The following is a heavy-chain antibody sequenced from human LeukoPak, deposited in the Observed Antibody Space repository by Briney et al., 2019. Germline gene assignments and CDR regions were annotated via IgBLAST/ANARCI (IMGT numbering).Heavy chain of an antibody. J-gene: IGHJ5*02. CDR2: INPNSGGT. Sequence: ASVKVSCKASGYTFTGYYMHWVRQAPGQGLEWMGWINPNSGGTNYAQKFQGRVTTTRDTSISTAYMELSRLRSDDTAVYYCARDPGRYCSSTSCHNWFDPWGQGTLVTVSS. CDR3: ARDPGRYCSSTSCHNWFDP. V-gene: IGHV1-2*02. CDR1: GYTFTGYY. D-gene: IGHD2-2*01.